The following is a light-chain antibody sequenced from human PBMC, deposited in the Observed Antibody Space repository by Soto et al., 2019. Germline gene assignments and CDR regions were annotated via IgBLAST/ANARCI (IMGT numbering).Light chain of an antibody. V-gene: IGLV2-14*01. CDR3: CSYAGSSPYV. CDR2: EVS. J-gene: IGLJ1*01. Sequence: QSALTQPASVSGSPGQSITISCTGTSSDIGGFNYVSWYQQHPGKAPKLMIYEVSNRPSGVSNRFSGSKSGNTASLTISGLQAEDKADYYCCSYAGSSPYVFGTGTKLTVL. CDR1: SSDIGGFNY.